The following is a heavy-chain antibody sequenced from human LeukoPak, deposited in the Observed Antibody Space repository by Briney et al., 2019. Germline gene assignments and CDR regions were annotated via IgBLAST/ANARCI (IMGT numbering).Heavy chain of an antibody. V-gene: IGHV1-2*02. CDR1: GNAFAAYY. CDR2: INPNSGGT. Sequence: ASVKVSCKASGNAFAAYYMYWVRQAPGQGLEWMGWINPNSGGTKSAQKFQGRVTMTRDTSISTAYMELSRLISDDTAVYYCARAGYYATSGPDYWGQGTLVTVSS. D-gene: IGHD3-22*01. CDR3: ARAGYYATSGPDY. J-gene: IGHJ4*02.